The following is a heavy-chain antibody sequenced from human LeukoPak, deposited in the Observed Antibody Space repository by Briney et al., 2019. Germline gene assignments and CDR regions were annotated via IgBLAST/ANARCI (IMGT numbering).Heavy chain of an antibody. D-gene: IGHD5-18*01. V-gene: IGHV3-53*05. J-gene: IGHJ4*02. CDR3: TDTLAG. Sequence: GGSLRLSCAASGFSFGSNYGTWVRQPPGKGLEWVSVIYSDGSTYYADPVKGRFTISRDNSKNTLYLQMSSLRPEDTAVYYCTDTLAGWGQGTLVTVSS. CDR1: GFSFGSNY. CDR2: IYSDGST.